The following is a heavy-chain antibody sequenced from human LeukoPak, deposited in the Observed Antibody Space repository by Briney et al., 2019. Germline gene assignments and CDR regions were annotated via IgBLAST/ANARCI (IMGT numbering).Heavy chain of an antibody. V-gene: IGHV1-2*02. Sequence: ASVKVSCKASGYTFTGYYIHWVRQAPGQELEWMGWLNPKNGVTNYAQKFQGRVTMTRDTSISTAYIELSRLTSDDTAVYYCARDPATTYYYNPWGQGTLVIVPS. CDR3: ARDPATTYYYNP. CDR2: LNPKNGVT. D-gene: IGHD3-10*01. J-gene: IGHJ4*02. CDR1: GYTFTGYY.